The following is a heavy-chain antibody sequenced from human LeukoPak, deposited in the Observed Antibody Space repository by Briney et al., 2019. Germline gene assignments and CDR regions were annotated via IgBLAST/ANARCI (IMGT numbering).Heavy chain of an antibody. CDR3: AREGIAAAGTKRILDY. V-gene: IGHV4-39*07. Sequence: SETLSLTCTVSGGSISSGGYYWSWIRQPPGKGLEWIGEINHSGSTNYNPSLKSRVTISVDTSKNQFSLKLSSVTAADTAVYYCAREGIAAAGTKRILDYWGQGTLVTVSS. CDR2: INHSGST. CDR1: GGSISSGGYY. J-gene: IGHJ4*02. D-gene: IGHD6-13*01.